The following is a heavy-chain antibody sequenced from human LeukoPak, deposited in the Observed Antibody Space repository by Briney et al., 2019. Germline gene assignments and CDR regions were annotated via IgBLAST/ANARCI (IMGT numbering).Heavy chain of an antibody. Sequence: GGSLRLSCAASGFTFSSYAMSWVRQAPGKELEWVSGISDSGGGTYYADSVKGRFTIPRDNSKNTMYLQMNSLRAEDTATYYCTRDGWDYWGQGTLVTVSS. V-gene: IGHV3-23*01. CDR3: TRDGWDY. J-gene: IGHJ4*02. CDR1: GFTFSSYA. CDR2: ISDSGGGT. D-gene: IGHD6-19*01.